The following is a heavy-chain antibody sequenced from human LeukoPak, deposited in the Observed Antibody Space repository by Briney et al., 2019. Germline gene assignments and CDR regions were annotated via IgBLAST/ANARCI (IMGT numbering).Heavy chain of an antibody. Sequence: GSLRLSCAASGFTFSTYNMNWVRQPPGKGLEWIGSIYYSGSTYYNPSLKSRVTISVDTSKNQFSLKLSSVTAADTAVYYCARGGYYDSSGYYEQWGQGTLVTVSS. V-gene: IGHV4-39*07. D-gene: IGHD3-22*01. CDR1: GFTFSTYN. CDR2: IYYSGST. CDR3: ARGGYYDSSGYYEQ. J-gene: IGHJ4*02.